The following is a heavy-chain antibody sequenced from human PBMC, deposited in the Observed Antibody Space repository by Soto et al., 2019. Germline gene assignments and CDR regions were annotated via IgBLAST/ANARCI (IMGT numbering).Heavy chain of an antibody. CDR1: GGSFSGYY. CDR2: INHSGST. D-gene: IGHD3-3*01. V-gene: IGHV4-34*01. Sequence: SETMSVTCAVYGGSFSGYYLSWIRQPPGKGLEWIGEINHSGSTNYNPSLKSRVTISVDTSKNQFSLKLSSVTAADTAVYYCAGYDFWSGYPSYYGMDVWGQGTTVTVSS. CDR3: AGYDFWSGYPSYYGMDV. J-gene: IGHJ6*02.